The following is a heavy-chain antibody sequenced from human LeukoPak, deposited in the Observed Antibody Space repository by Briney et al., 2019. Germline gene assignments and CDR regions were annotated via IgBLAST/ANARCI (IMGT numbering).Heavy chain of an antibody. CDR3: AKLPGYYYESSGYYYFDY. CDR2: ISASGTTT. D-gene: IGHD3-22*01. CDR1: GFTFSSYA. V-gene: IGHV3-23*01. J-gene: IGHJ4*02. Sequence: GGSLRLSCAASGFTFSSYAMSWVRQAPGEGLEWVSGISASGTTTHYTDSVKGRFTISRDNSKNTLYLQMNSLRAEDTAVYYCAKLPGYYYESSGYYYFDYWGQGTLVTVSP.